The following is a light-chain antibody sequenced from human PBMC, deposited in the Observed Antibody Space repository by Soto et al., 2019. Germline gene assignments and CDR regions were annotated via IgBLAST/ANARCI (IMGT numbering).Light chain of an antibody. CDR1: QSLINY. J-gene: IGKJ1*01. CDR2: GAS. V-gene: IGKV3-15*01. Sequence: EIVLPQSPGPLSLSPGERSTLSCMASQSLINYLAWYQQKPGQAPRLLIYGASTRATGIPARFSGSGSGTEFTLTISSLQSEDFAIYYCQQYNNWPRTFGQGTKVDTK. CDR3: QQYNNWPRT.